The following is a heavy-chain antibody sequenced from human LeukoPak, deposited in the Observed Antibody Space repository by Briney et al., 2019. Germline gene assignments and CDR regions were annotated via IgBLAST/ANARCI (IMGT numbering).Heavy chain of an antibody. J-gene: IGHJ4*02. CDR1: GGSISSGDNY. D-gene: IGHD3-22*01. Sequence: SETLSLTCTVSGGSISSGDNYWNWIRQPPGKGLEWIGHIHNSGSTLYNPSLKSRVTISVDTSKSQFSLKLSSVTAADTAVYYCAKSTYYYDPSGYYPHYFDYWGQGTLVTVSS. CDR2: IHNSGST. V-gene: IGHV4-30-4*08. CDR3: AKSTYYYDPSGYYPHYFDY.